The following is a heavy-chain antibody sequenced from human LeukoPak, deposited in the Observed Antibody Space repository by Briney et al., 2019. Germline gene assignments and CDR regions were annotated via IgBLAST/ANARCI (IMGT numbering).Heavy chain of an antibody. CDR1: GFTFSSDF. CDR2: ISGDETYT. J-gene: IGHJ3*02. CDR3: VREDNAFNI. Sequence: GGSLRLSCVASGFTFSSDFMRWIRQAPGEGLMWVAQISGDETYTNYADSVKSRFTISRHNAKNTLYLQMNSLRAEDTAIYYCVREDNAFNIWGQGTLVTVSS. V-gene: IGHV3-74*01.